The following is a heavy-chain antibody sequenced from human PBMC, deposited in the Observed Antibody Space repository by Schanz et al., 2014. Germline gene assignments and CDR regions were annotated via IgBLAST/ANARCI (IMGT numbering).Heavy chain of an antibody. V-gene: IGHV1-18*04. D-gene: IGHD6-13*01. J-gene: IGHJ1*01. CDR3: AGATYSSSWYGGSEYFQH. CDR2: ISDYNADT. Sequence: QLVQSGAEAKKPGASVKVSCKASGYTFTSYGISWVRQAPGQGPEWMGWISDYNADTKYAQKVQGRVTMTTDTSTSTAYMELRSLRSDDTAVYYCAGATYSSSWYGGSEYFQHWGQGTLVTVSS. CDR1: GYTFTSYG.